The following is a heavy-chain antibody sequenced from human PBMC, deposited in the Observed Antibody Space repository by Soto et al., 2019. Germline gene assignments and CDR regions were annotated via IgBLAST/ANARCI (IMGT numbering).Heavy chain of an antibody. Sequence: QVQLVESGGGVVQPGRSLRLSCAASGFTFSSYGMHWVRQAPGKGLEWVAGISYDGSNKYYADSVKGPFTISRDNSKNSLYLQMNSLRAEDAAVYYCATPRSIPAFDDWGQGTLVTVSS. J-gene: IGHJ4*02. CDR1: GFTFSSYG. CDR3: ATPRSIPAFDD. CDR2: ISYDGSNK. D-gene: IGHD1-26*01. V-gene: IGHV3-30*03.